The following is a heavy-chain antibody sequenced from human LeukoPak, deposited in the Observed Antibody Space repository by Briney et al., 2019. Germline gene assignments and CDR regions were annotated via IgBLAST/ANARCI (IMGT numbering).Heavy chain of an antibody. CDR2: INAGNGNT. CDR3: ARDSDYDFWSGSHYFDY. D-gene: IGHD3-3*01. V-gene: IGHV1-3*03. Sequence: GASVKVSCKASGYTFTSYGISWVRQAPGQRLEWMGWINAGNGNTKYSQEFQGRVTITRDTSASTAYMGLSSLRSEDMAVYYCARDSDYDFWSGSHYFDYWGQGTLVTVSS. J-gene: IGHJ4*02. CDR1: GYTFTSYG.